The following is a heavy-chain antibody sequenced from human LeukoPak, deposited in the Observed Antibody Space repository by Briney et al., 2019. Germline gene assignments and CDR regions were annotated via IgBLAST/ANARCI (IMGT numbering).Heavy chain of an antibody. CDR2: IYYSGTT. D-gene: IGHD3-22*01. CDR3: ARLKYYDTSGYDY. CDR1: GGSISSSSYY. Sequence: SETLSLTCTVSGGSISSSSYYWGWIRQPPGKGLEWIGSIYYSGTTYYNPSLKSRVTISVGTSRTQFSLKLSSVTAADTAVYYCARLKYYDTSGYDYWGQGTLVTVSS. J-gene: IGHJ4*02. V-gene: IGHV4-39*01.